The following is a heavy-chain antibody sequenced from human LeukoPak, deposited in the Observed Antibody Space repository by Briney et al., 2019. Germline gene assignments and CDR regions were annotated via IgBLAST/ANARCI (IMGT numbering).Heavy chain of an antibody. Sequence: GGSLRLSCAASGFTFDRYWMSWVRQAPGKGLEWVATIKQDGSEKYCVDSVKGRFTISKDSAKNSLYLQMNSLRVDDTAVYYCTRGDPDFWGQGTLVTVSS. CDR2: IKQDGSEK. CDR1: GFTFDRYW. CDR3: TRGDPDF. J-gene: IGHJ4*02. D-gene: IGHD3-3*01. V-gene: IGHV3-7*01.